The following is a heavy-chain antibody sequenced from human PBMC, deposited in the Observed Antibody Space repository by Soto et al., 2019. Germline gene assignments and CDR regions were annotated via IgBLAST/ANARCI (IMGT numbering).Heavy chain of an antibody. CDR1: GYTFTGYY. CDR2: INPNSGGT. D-gene: IGHD2-21*02. V-gene: IGHV1-2*04. J-gene: IGHJ6*02. Sequence: ASVTVSCKASGYTFTGYYMHWVRQAPGQGLEWMGWINPNSGGTNYAQKFQGWVTMTRDTSISTAYMELSRLRSDDTAVYYCARERIVVVTAYYGMDVWGQGTTVTVSS. CDR3: ARERIVVVTAYYGMDV.